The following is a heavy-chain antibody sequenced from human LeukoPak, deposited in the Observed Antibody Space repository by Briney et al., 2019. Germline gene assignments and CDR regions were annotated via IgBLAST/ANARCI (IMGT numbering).Heavy chain of an antibody. Sequence: GGSLRLSCAASGFTFRVYWMSWVRQAPGKGLEWVANIKQDGSEKYYVDSVKGRFTISRDNAKNSLYLQMNSLRAEDTAVYYCARKYSYDSSAYYYLSWGQGTLVTVSS. CDR1: GFTFRVYW. D-gene: IGHD3-22*01. V-gene: IGHV3-7*04. CDR3: ARKYSYDSSAYYYLS. CDR2: IKQDGSEK. J-gene: IGHJ4*02.